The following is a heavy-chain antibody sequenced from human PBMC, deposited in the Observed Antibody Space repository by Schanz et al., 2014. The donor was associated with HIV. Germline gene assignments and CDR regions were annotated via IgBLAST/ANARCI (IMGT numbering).Heavy chain of an antibody. V-gene: IGHV3-30*03. CDR3: ARVANWDYYGMDV. D-gene: IGHD3-16*01. CDR2: ISYDGSNK. Sequence: QVQLVESGGGVVQPGRSLRLSCAASGFTFSTYGMHWVRQGPGKGLEWVAFISYDGSNKYYADSVKGRVTISRDNSKNTLFLQMNSLRGEDTAVYYCARVANWDYYGMDVWGRGTTVTVSS. J-gene: IGHJ6*02. CDR1: GFTFSTYG.